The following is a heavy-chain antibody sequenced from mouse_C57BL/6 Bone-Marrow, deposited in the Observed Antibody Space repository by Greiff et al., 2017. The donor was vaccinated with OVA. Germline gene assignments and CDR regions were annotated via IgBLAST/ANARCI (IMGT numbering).Heavy chain of an antibody. Sequence: EVKLVESGEGLVKPGGSLKLSCAASGFTFSSYAMSWVRQTPERRLEWVAYISSGGDYTYYADTVKGRFTISRDNARNTLYLHMSSLKTEDTSMYYGTREIYYGRYGYFDVWGTGTTVTVSS. CDR2: ISSGGDYT. D-gene: IGHD2-1*01. V-gene: IGHV5-9-1*02. CDR3: TREIYYGRYGYFDV. CDR1: GFTFSSYA. J-gene: IGHJ1*03.